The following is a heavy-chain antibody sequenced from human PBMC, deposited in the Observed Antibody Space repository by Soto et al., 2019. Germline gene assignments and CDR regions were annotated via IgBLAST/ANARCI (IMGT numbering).Heavy chain of an antibody. CDR1: GFTLDDYV. V-gene: IGHV3-9*01. D-gene: IGHD6-13*01. CDR3: ASGFSSSRFYVDS. CDR2: ISWNSKTK. Sequence: EVQLVESGGGLVQPGTSLRLSCAASGFTLDDYVMHWVRQTPGKGLEWISSISWNSKTKDYADSVAGRFTISRDNAKNSLFLQMDSLRTDDTAFYFCASGFSSSRFYVDSWGPGTLVTVSS. J-gene: IGHJ4*02.